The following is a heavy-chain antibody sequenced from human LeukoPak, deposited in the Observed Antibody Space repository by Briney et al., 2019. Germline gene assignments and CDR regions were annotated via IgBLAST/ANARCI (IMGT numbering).Heavy chain of an antibody. J-gene: IGHJ5*02. Sequence: SETLSLTCTVSGYSISSGYYWGWIRQPPGKGLEWIGSIYHSGSTYYNPSLKSRVTISVDTSKNQFSLKLSSVTAADTAVYYCARDLGIVVVPAADNWFDPWGQGTLVTVSS. CDR1: GYSISSGYY. V-gene: IGHV4-38-2*02. CDR3: ARDLGIVVVPAADNWFDP. CDR2: IYHSGST. D-gene: IGHD2-2*03.